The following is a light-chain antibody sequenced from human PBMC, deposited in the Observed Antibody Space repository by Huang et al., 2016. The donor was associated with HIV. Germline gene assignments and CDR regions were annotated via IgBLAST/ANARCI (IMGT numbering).Light chain of an antibody. CDR3: QQYNKWPPEYT. V-gene: IGKV3-15*01. Sequence: VMMSQSPATLAASPGERVTLSCGASQSVNTNLAWYQQKLGQPPRLLSYAASTRAICGPARFAGSGSGTEFTLTIDSLQSDDFAVYYCQQYNKWPPEYTFGQGTRLEIK. CDR1: QSVNTN. J-gene: IGKJ2*01. CDR2: AAS.